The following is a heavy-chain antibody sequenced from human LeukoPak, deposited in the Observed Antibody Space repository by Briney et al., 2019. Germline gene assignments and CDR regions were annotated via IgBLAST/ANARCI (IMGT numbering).Heavy chain of an antibody. CDR2: IYSGGST. J-gene: IGHJ3*02. Sequence: GGSLRLSCATSGFTVSSNYMSWVRQAPGKGLEWVSVIYSGGSTYYADSVKGRFTISRDNSKNTLYLQMNSLRAEDTAVYYCARGEYCSGGSCLPRRNLAAFDIWGQGTMVTVSS. CDR1: GFTVSSNY. CDR3: ARGEYCSGGSCLPRRNLAAFDI. V-gene: IGHV3-53*01. D-gene: IGHD2-15*01.